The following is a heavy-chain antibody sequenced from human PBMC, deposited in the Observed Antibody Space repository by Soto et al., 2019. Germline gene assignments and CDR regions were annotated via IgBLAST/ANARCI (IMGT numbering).Heavy chain of an antibody. V-gene: IGHV3-21*01. D-gene: IGHD4-17*01. Sequence: EVQLVESGGGLVKPGGSLRLSCAASGFTFGTYTMNWVRQATGQGLEWVSSIGTTSSYIYYADSVRGRFTISRDNARDSLELRMSSLRAEDTAVSSWARVMCGDSPTYYYYTMDVWGQGTTVNAS. CDR3: ARVMCGDSPTYYYYTMDV. CDR1: GFTFGTYT. CDR2: IGTTSSYI. J-gene: IGHJ6*02.